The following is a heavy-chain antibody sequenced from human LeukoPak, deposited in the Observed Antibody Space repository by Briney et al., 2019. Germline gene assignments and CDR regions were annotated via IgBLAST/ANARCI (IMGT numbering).Heavy chain of an antibody. V-gene: IGHV4-38-2*02. CDR3: ARGLPMVRGKDWFDP. Sequence: PSETLSLTCTVSGYSISSGYYWGWIRQPPGKGLEWIGSIYHSGSTYYNPSLKSRVTISVDTSKNQFSLKLSSVTAADTAVYYCARGLPMVRGKDWFDPWGQGTLVTVSS. J-gene: IGHJ5*02. CDR1: GYSISSGYY. CDR2: IYHSGST. D-gene: IGHD3-10*01.